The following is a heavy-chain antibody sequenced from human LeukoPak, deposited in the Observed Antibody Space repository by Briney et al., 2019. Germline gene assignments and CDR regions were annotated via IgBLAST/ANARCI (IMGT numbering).Heavy chain of an antibody. Sequence: PSETLSLTCTVSDDSITIYYWSWIRQPPGKGLEWIGYIDHTGITNYNPSLNSRVTISRDTSKNHFSLELSSATAADTAVYYCVGYSGYDYALSSRSLRFDYWGQGTLVTVSS. J-gene: IGHJ4*02. D-gene: IGHD5-12*01. CDR2: IDHTGIT. CDR3: VGYSGYDYALSSRSLRFDY. CDR1: DDSITIYY. V-gene: IGHV4-59*01.